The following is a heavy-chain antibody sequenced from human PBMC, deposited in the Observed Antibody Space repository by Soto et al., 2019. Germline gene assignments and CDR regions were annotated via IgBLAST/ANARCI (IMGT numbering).Heavy chain of an antibody. CDR2: LSRSGNTI. D-gene: IGHD6-19*01. Sequence: QVQLVESGGGLVQPGGSLRLSRAASGFTFGDYEMSWIRQAAGKGPEWVSFLSRSGNTIYYADSVKGRFSISRDNAENSLYLQMESLRVEDTATYFFAMSSGWYEADALDIGGQGTMVTVSA. J-gene: IGHJ3*02. CDR1: GFTFGDYE. CDR3: AMSSGWYEADALDI. V-gene: IGHV3-11*01.